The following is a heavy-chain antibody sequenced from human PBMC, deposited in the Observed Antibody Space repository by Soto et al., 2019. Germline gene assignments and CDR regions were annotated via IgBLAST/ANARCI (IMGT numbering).Heavy chain of an antibody. CDR3: AKDGDVGAAGYYFDY. D-gene: IGHD6-13*01. CDR2: ISSDGSDK. J-gene: IGHJ4*02. Sequence: VQLVESGGGVVQPGRSLRLSCAASGFTFSRHGMHWVRQAPGKGLEWVAVISSDGSDKHYADSVKGRFTISRDNSKNTLYLQLNSLRGEDTTVYYCAKDGDVGAAGYYFDYWGQGTLVTVSS. V-gene: IGHV3-30*18. CDR1: GFTFSRHG.